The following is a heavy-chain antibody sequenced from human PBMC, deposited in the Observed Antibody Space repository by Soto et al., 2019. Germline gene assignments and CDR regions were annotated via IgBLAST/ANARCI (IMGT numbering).Heavy chain of an antibody. Sequence: ASVKVSCKASGFTFTSSAMQWVRQARGQRLEWIGWIVVGSGNTNYAQKFQERVTITRDMSTSTAYMELSSLRSEDTAVYYCAADLGGVVIIGFDPWGQGTLVTVSS. V-gene: IGHV1-58*02. D-gene: IGHD3-3*01. CDR2: IVVGSGNT. CDR3: AADLGGVVIIGFDP. CDR1: GFTFTSSA. J-gene: IGHJ5*02.